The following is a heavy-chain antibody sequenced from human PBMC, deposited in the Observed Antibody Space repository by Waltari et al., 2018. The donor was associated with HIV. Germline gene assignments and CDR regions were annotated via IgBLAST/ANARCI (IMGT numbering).Heavy chain of an antibody. J-gene: IGHJ3*02. Sequence: EVQLVESGGGLVQPGRSLRLSCTASGFTFDDYAMHWVRQAPGKGLEWVSGISWDSGIIDYADSMKGRFTISRDNAKNSLYLQMNSLRAEDTALYYCAKGRSLLVYDAFHIWGQGTMVTVSS. V-gene: IGHV3-9*01. CDR3: AKGRSLLVYDAFHI. D-gene: IGHD1-20*01. CDR1: GFTFDDYA. CDR2: ISWDSGII.